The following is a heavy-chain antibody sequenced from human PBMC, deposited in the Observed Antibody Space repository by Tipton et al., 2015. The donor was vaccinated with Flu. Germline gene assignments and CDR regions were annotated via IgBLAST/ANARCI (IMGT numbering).Heavy chain of an antibody. CDR1: GGTFSSYA. CDR2: IIPIFGTA. V-gene: IGHV1-69*18. J-gene: IGHJ4*02. Sequence: QLVQSGAEVKKPGSSVKVSCKASGGTFSSYAISWVRQAPGQGLEWMGRIIPIFGTANYAQKFQGRVTITADESTSTAYMELSSLRSEDTAVYYCARDIGIVGLRHLWSSSYSCGQGTLVTVSP. D-gene: IGHD2/OR15-2a*01. CDR3: ARDIGIVGLRHLWSSSYS.